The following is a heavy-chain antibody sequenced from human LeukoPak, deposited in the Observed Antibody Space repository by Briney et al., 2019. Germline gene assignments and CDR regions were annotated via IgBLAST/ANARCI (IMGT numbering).Heavy chain of an antibody. Sequence: GGSLRLSCAASGFTFSSYAMSWVRQALGKGLEWVSAISGSGGITFYADSVKGRFTISRDNSKNTLYLRMNSLRAEDTAVYYCAKRNGYDSSGYPFDYWGQGTLVTVSS. V-gene: IGHV3-23*01. J-gene: IGHJ4*02. CDR3: AKRNGYDSSGYPFDY. CDR2: ISGSGGIT. CDR1: GFTFSSYA. D-gene: IGHD3-22*01.